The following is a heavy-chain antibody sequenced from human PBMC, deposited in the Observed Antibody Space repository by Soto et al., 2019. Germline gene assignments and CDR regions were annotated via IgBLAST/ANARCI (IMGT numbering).Heavy chain of an antibody. V-gene: IGHV1-8*01. CDR3: ARGQSRYSSGWSPNDY. J-gene: IGHJ4*02. CDR2: MNPNSGNT. CDR1: GYTFSSYE. D-gene: IGHD6-19*01. Sequence: QVQLVQSGAEVKKPGASVKVSCKASGYTFSSYEINWVRQATGQGLEWMGWMNPNSGNTGYAQKFQGRVTMTRNTSISTAYMELSSLRSEDTAVYYCARGQSRYSSGWSPNDYWGKGTLVTVTS.